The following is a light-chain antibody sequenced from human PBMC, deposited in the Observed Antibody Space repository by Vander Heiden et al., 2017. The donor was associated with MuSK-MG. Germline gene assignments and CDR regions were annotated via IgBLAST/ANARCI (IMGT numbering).Light chain of an antibody. CDR1: SRDVGGYNY. CDR2: EVS. J-gene: IGLJ3*02. Sequence: QSALTQPASVSGSPGQSITLSCTGTSRDVGGYNYVSWYQQHPGKAPKLMIYEVSNRPSGVSNRFSGSKSGNTASLSIAGLQAEDEADYYCSSHTSSSTWVFGGGTKLTVL. V-gene: IGLV2-14*01. CDR3: SSHTSSSTWV.